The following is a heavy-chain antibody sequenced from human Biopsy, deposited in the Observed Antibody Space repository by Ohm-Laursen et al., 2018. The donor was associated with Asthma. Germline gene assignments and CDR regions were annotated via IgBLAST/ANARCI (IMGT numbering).Heavy chain of an antibody. CDR2: QDHEEGGT. J-gene: IGHJ4*02. CDR1: GYSLTDLS. D-gene: IGHD4-17*01. V-gene: IGHV1-24*01. CDR3: ASDFPKDYVRYNFQF. Sequence: ASVKVSCKISGYSLTDLSMHWVRQAPGQGLEWMGGQDHEEGGTVNARRFQGRVTMTEDTSTDTAYVELSSLSSDDTAVYYCASDFPKDYVRYNFQFWGQGTLVTVSS.